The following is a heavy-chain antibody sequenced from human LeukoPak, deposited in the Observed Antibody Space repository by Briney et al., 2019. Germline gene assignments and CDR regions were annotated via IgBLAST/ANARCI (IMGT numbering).Heavy chain of an antibody. CDR2: INSDGSST. CDR3: ARVLDGVGATRSFDY. D-gene: IGHD1-26*01. CDR1: GFTFSNYW. J-gene: IGHJ4*02. Sequence: GGSLRLFCAASGFTFSNYWMHWVRQAPGKGLVWVSRINSDGSSTSYADSVKGRFTISRDNAKNTLYLQMNSLRAEDTAVYYCARVLDGVGATRSFDYWGQGTLVTVSS. V-gene: IGHV3-74*01.